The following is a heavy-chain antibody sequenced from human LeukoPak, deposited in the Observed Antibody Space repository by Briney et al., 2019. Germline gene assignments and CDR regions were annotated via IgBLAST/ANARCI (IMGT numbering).Heavy chain of an antibody. CDR1: GYTFTSYY. Sequence: WASVKVSCKASGYTFTSYYMHWVRQAPGQGLEWMGWINPNSGGTNYAQKFQGRVTMTRDTSISTAYTELSRLRSDDTAVYYCARDQEGYGDYYYYYYMDVWGKGTTVTVSS. V-gene: IGHV1-2*02. CDR3: ARDQEGYGDYYYYYYMDV. CDR2: INPNSGGT. D-gene: IGHD4-17*01. J-gene: IGHJ6*03.